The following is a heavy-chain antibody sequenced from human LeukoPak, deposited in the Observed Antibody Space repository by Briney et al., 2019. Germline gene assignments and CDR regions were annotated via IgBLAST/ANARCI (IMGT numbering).Heavy chain of an antibody. CDR1: GFTFSSSG. Sequence: PGGSLRLSCAASGFTFSSSGMHWVRQAPGKGLEWVIFIRYDGSNKYYVDSVKGRFTISRDNSKNTLFLQMNSLRAEDTAVYFCAKGDGPAYFDYWGQGTLVTVSS. J-gene: IGHJ4*02. CDR2: IRYDGSNK. V-gene: IGHV3-30*02. CDR3: AKGDGPAYFDY. D-gene: IGHD5-24*01.